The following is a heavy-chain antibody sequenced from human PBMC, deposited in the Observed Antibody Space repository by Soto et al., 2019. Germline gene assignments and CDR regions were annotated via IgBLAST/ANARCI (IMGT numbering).Heavy chain of an antibody. CDR2: ISYDGSNK. CDR3: AKDIVVVTAIPLVLDY. Sequence: PVWSLRLSCSSSLFTFSSYGMHLVLHSPFKGLEWVAVISYDGSNKYYADSVKGRFTISRDNSKNTLYLQMNSLRAEDTAVYYCAKDIVVVTAIPLVLDYWGQGTLVTVSS. V-gene: IGHV3-30*18. J-gene: IGHJ4*02. D-gene: IGHD2-21*02. CDR1: LFTFSSYG.